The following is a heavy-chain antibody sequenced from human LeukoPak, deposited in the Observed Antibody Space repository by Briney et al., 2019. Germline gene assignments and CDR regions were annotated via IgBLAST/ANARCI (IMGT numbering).Heavy chain of an antibody. CDR1: GFTFSSYW. CDR2: IKQDGSEK. Sequence: PGGSLRLSCAASGFTFSSYWMSWVRQAPGKGLEWVANIKQDGSEKYYVDSVKGRFTISRDNAKNSLYLQMNSLRAEDTAVYYCARGPGIAAAGYYFDYWGQGTLVTVSS. V-gene: IGHV3-7*01. D-gene: IGHD6-13*01. CDR3: ARGPGIAAAGYYFDY. J-gene: IGHJ4*02.